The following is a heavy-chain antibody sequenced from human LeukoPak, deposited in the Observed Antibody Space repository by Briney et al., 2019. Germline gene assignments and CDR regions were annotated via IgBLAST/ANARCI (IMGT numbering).Heavy chain of an antibody. D-gene: IGHD5-18*01. J-gene: IGHJ4*02. Sequence: GGSLRVSCSASGFTFRTYDMHWVRQSPGKGLEWVAFIRFDGSDQYYADSVKGRFTISRDNSNNTLSLQMNTLRGDDTAVYFCAKGYGESHFDSWGQGTLVTVSS. CDR2: IRFDGSDQ. CDR1: GFTFRTYD. V-gene: IGHV3-30*02. CDR3: AKGYGESHFDS.